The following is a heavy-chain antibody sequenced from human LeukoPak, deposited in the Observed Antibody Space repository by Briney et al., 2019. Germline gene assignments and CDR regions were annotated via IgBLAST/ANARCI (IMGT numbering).Heavy chain of an antibody. D-gene: IGHD3-10*01. CDR1: GYTFTGYY. V-gene: IGHV1-2*02. Sequence: ASVKVSCKASGYTFTGYYMHWVRQAPGQGLEWMGWINPNSGGTNYAQKFQGRVTVTRDTSIRTAYMELSRLRSDDTAVYYCARADMVRGVIMYFDYWGQGTLVTVSS. CDR2: INPNSGGT. J-gene: IGHJ4*02. CDR3: ARADMVRGVIMYFDY.